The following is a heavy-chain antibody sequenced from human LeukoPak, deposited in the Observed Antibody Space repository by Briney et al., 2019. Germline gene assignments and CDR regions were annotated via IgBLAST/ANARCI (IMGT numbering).Heavy chain of an antibody. J-gene: IGHJ4*02. Sequence: GASVKVSCKVSGYTLTELSMHWVRQAPGKGLEWMGGFDPEDGETIYAQKFQGRVTMTEDTSTDTAYMELSSLRSEDTAVYYCVKDLDGGTYAFDFWGQGTLVTVSS. CDR2: FDPEDGET. D-gene: IGHD1-1*01. V-gene: IGHV1-24*01. CDR3: VKDLDGGTYAFDF. CDR1: GYTLTELS.